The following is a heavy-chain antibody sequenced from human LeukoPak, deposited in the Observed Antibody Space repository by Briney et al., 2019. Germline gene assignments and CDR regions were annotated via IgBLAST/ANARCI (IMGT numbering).Heavy chain of an antibody. Sequence: ASVKVSCKASGYTFTSYGISWVRQAPGQGLEWMGWISAYNGNTNYAQKPQGRVTMTTDTSTSTAYMELRSLRSDDTAVYYCARDIVVVPAAIPYYYCDYGIDVWGQGTTVTVSS. CDR2: ISAYNGNT. D-gene: IGHD2-2*01. J-gene: IGHJ6*02. CDR3: ARDIVVVPAAIPYYYCDYGIDV. CDR1: GYTFTSYG. V-gene: IGHV1-18*01.